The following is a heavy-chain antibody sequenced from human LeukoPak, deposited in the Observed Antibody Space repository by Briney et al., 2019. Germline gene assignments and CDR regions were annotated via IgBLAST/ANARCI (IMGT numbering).Heavy chain of an antibody. CDR3: AKSLRYFDWLTDY. Sequence: GGSLRLSCAASGFTFSSYAMSWVRQAPGKGLEWVSASSGSGGSTYYADSVKGRFTISRDNSKNTLYLQMNSLRAEDTAVYYCAKSLRYFDWLTDYWGQGTLVTVSS. CDR1: GFTFSSYA. J-gene: IGHJ4*02. D-gene: IGHD3-9*01. CDR2: SSGSGGST. V-gene: IGHV3-23*01.